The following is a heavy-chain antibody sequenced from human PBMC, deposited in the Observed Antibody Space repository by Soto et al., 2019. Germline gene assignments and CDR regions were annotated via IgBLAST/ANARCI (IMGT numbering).Heavy chain of an antibody. Sequence: QITLKGSGPPLVKPTQTLTLTCTFSGFSLSTNGVGVSWIRQPPGKALDWLALIYWDDDKRYSPALRSRLPISKDTSKNQVVLTLTNLAPVDTATYYYANHLTAWGDAFDIWGQGTMVTVSS. CDR3: ANHLTAWGDAFDI. CDR2: IYWDDDK. D-gene: IGHD7-27*01. J-gene: IGHJ3*02. V-gene: IGHV2-5*02. CDR1: GFSLSTNGVG.